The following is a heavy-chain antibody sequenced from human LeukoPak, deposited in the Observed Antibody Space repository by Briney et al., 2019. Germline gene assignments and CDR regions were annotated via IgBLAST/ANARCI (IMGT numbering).Heavy chain of an antibody. CDR1: GYTFTSYD. V-gene: IGHV1-8*01. J-gene: IGHJ4*02. D-gene: IGHD1-26*01. Sequence: ASVKVSCKASGYTFTSYDINWVRQATGQGLEWRGWMNPNSGNTGYAQKFQGRVTMTRNTSISTAYIELSSLRSEDTAVYYCARFTVGATPNFDYWGQGTLVTVSS. CDR2: MNPNSGNT. CDR3: ARFTVGATPNFDY.